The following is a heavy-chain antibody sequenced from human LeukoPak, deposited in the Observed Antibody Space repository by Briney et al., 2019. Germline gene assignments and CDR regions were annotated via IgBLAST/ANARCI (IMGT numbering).Heavy chain of an antibody. CDR3: ARDRRIVGATSYYYYYAMDV. CDR2: INPNSGGT. J-gene: IGHJ6*02. D-gene: IGHD1-26*01. V-gene: IGHV1-2*02. CDR1: GYTFTGYY. Sequence: ASVKVSCKASGYTFTGYYMHWVRQAPGQGLGWMGWINPNSGGTNYAQKFQGRVTMTRDTSISTAYMELSRLRSDDTAVYYCARDRRIVGATSYYYYYAMDVWGQGTTVTVSS.